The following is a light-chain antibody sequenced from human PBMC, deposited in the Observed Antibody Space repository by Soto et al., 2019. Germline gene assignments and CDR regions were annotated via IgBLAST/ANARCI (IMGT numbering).Light chain of an antibody. CDR1: QSISSW. J-gene: IGKJ1*01. CDR3: QQYNTYRA. Sequence: DIQMTQSPSTLSASVGDRVTITCRASQSISSWLAWYQQKPGKAPKLLIYKASSLESGVPSRFSGSRSGTEFTLTISSLQPDDFATYYCQQYNTYRAFGQGTKVDI. CDR2: KAS. V-gene: IGKV1-5*03.